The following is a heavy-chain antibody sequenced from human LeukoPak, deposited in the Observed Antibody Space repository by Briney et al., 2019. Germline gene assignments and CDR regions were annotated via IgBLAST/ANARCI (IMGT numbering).Heavy chain of an antibody. J-gene: IGHJ4*02. CDR3: ARVTRITIFGVVSTYFDY. D-gene: IGHD3-3*01. V-gene: IGHV4-4*07. CDR2: VYSSGST. CDR1: GGYISSYY. Sequence: SETLSLTCTVSGGYISSYYWSWIRQSAGKGLEWIGRVYSSGSTNYNPSLKSRVTISVDTSKNQFSLKLSSVTAADTAVYYCARVTRITIFGVVSTYFDYWGQGTLVTVSS.